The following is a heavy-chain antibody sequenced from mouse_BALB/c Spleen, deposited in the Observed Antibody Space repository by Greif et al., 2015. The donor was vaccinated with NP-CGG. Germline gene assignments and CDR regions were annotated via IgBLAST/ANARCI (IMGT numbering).Heavy chain of an antibody. V-gene: IGHV1-69*02. J-gene: IGHJ4*01. D-gene: IGHD3-1*01. CDR2: IYPSDSYT. Sequence: VQVVESGAELVRPGASVKLSCKASGYTFTSYWINWVKQRPGQGLEWIGNIYPSDSYTNYNQKFKDKATLTVDKSSSTAYMQLSSPTSEDSAVYYCTTARTTVDYWGQGTSVTVSS. CDR3: TTARTTVDY. CDR1: GYTFTSYW.